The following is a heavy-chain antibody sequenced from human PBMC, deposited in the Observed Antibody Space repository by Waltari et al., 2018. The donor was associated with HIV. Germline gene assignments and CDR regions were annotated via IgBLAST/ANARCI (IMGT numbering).Heavy chain of an antibody. CDR3: AREGLMMTFGGIGEFDF. D-gene: IGHD3-16*01. Sequence: QVQLVQSRSELKKPGASVRIACTASGYSFDQFAIHWVRQAPGPRLEWVGRINPGTGYIMVSQNCQGRVTLKADTSANVVYMDLSGLKSGDDSVYYCAREGLMMTFGGIGEFDFWGRGTLVTVSS. J-gene: IGHJ4*02. CDR2: INPGTGYI. CDR1: GYSFDQFA. V-gene: IGHV1-3*01.